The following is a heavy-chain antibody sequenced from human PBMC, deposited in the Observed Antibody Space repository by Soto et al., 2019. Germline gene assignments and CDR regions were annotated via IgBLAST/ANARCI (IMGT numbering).Heavy chain of an antibody. Sequence: PGGSLRLSCAASGFTFSGYYMSWIRQAPGKGLEWVSYISSSSSYTNYADSVKGRFTISRDNAKNSLYLQMNSLRAEDTAVYYCARDPDYGGNSGGGAFDIWGQGTMVTVSS. D-gene: IGHD4-17*01. V-gene: IGHV3-11*05. CDR2: ISSSSSYT. CDR3: ARDPDYGGNSGGGAFDI. CDR1: GFTFSGYY. J-gene: IGHJ3*02.